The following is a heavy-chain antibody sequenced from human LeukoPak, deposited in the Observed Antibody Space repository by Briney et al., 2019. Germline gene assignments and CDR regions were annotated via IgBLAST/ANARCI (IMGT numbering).Heavy chain of an antibody. V-gene: IGHV4-61*01. Sequence: SETLSLTCTVSGGSVSSGSYYWSWIRQPPGKGLEWIGYIYYSGSTNYNPSLKSRVTISVDTSKNQFSLKLSSVTAADTAVYYCARADPSGWLDYWGQGTLVTVSS. D-gene: IGHD6-19*01. CDR2: IYYSGST. CDR3: ARADPSGWLDY. J-gene: IGHJ4*02. CDR1: GGSVSSGSYY.